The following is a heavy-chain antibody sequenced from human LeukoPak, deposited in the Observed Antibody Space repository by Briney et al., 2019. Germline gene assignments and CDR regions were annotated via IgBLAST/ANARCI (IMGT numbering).Heavy chain of an antibody. CDR1: GGSFSGYY. Sequence: SETLSLTCAVYGGSFSGYYWSWIRQPPGKGLEWIGEINHSGSTNYNPSLKSRVTISVDTSKNQFSLKLSSVTAADTAVYYCARVPGKNAMAVYWGQGTLVTVSS. V-gene: IGHV4-34*01. CDR3: ARVPGKNAMAVY. CDR2: INHSGST. J-gene: IGHJ4*02. D-gene: IGHD2-2*01.